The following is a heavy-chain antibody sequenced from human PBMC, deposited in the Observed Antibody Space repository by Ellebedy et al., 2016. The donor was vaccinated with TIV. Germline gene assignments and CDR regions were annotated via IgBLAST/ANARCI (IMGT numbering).Heavy chain of an antibody. V-gene: IGHV3-23*01. Sequence: GGSLRLXXAASGFTFSSYAMSWVRQAPGKGLEWVSAISGSGGSTYYADSVKGRFTISRDNSKNTLYLQMNSLRAEDTAVYYCARGEGGAVFGCWGQGTLVTVSS. J-gene: IGHJ4*02. D-gene: IGHD6-19*01. CDR2: ISGSGGST. CDR3: ARGEGGAVFGC. CDR1: GFTFSSYA.